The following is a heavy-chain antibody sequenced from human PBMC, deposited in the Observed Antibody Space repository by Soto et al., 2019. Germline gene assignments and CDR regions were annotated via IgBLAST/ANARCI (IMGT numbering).Heavy chain of an antibody. Sequence: SETLSLTCAVYGGSFSGYYWSWIRQPPGKGLEWIGEINHSGSTNYNPSLKSRVTISVDTSKNQFSLKLSSVTAADTAVYYCARSLTRPLRKNQRSLSLPETTVSDYFDYWGQGTLVTVSS. J-gene: IGHJ4*02. V-gene: IGHV4-34*01. D-gene: IGHD4-17*01. CDR3: ARSLTRPLRKNQRSLSLPETTVSDYFDY. CDR1: GGSFSGYY. CDR2: INHSGST.